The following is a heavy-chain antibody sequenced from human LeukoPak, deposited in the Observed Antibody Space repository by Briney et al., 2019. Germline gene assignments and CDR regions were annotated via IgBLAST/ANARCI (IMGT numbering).Heavy chain of an antibody. CDR3: ARAGGSTVSHSDY. D-gene: IGHD4-17*01. CDR1: GFTFSSYS. J-gene: IGHJ4*02. Sequence: PGGSLRLSCAASGFTFSSYSMNWIRQAPGEGLEWVSSISSSTSYIYYADSVKGRFTISKDNAKNSLYLQMNSLRAEDTAVCYCARAGGSTVSHSDYWGQGTLVTVSS. V-gene: IGHV3-21*01. CDR2: ISSSTSYI.